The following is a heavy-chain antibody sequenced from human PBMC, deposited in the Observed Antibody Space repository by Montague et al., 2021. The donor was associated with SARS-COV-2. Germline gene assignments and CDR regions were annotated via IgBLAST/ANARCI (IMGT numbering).Heavy chain of an antibody. CDR3: ARGGSYSSGWYGVDYYYGMDV. D-gene: IGHD6-19*01. J-gene: IGHJ6*02. CDR2: IYYSGST. V-gene: IGHV4-31*03. CDR1: GASISSGDYY. Sequence: TLSLTCTVSGASISSGDYYWSWIRQHPEKGLEWIGYIYYSGSTYYNPSLKSRVTISVDTSKNQFSLKLSSVTAADTAVYYCARGGSYSSGWYGVDYYYGMDVWGQGTTVTVSS.